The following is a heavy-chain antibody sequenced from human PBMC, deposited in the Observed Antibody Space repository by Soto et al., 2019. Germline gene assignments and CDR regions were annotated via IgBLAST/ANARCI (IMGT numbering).Heavy chain of an antibody. D-gene: IGHD2-2*01. Sequence: SVKVACKASGGTFSSYAISGVRQAPGQGLEWMGGIIPIFGTANYAQKVQGRFTITADESTSTAYMELSSLRSEDTAVYYCARDRLGYCSSTSCYWFDPWGQGTLVTVSS. CDR2: IIPIFGTA. CDR1: GGTFSSYA. V-gene: IGHV1-69*13. J-gene: IGHJ5*02. CDR3: ARDRLGYCSSTSCYWFDP.